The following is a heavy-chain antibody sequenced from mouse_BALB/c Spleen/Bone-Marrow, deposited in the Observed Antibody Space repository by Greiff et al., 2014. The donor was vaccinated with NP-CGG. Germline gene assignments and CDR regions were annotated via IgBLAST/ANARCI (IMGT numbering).Heavy chain of an antibody. V-gene: IGHV2-9*02. D-gene: IGHD2-3*01. Sequence: QGQLKESGPGLVAPSQSLSLTCPVSGVLLTSYGVHWGRRPPGKGLEWLGVIWAGGSTNYNSALMSRLSISKDNSKSQVFLKMNSLQTDDTAMYYCARVYLWYFDVWGAGTTVTVSS. CDR1: GVLLTSYG. CDR2: IWAGGST. J-gene: IGHJ1*01. CDR3: ARVYLWYFDV.